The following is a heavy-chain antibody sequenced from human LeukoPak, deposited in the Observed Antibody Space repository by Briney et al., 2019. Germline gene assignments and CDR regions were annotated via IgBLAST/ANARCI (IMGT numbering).Heavy chain of an antibody. J-gene: IGHJ4*02. CDR1: GYTFTGYY. V-gene: IGHV1-2*02. CDR2: INPNSGGT. D-gene: IGHD4-23*01. CDR3: ARHYGGNSDFDY. Sequence: ASVKVSCKASGYTFTGYYMHWVRQAPGQGLEWMGWINPNSGGTNYAQKLQGRVTMTTDTSTSTAYMELRSLRSDDTAVYYCARHYGGNSDFDYWGQGTLVTVSS.